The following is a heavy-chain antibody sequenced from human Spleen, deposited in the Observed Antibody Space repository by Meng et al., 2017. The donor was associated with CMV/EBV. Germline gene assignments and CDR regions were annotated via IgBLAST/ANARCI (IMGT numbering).Heavy chain of an antibody. CDR2: SRNKANSYTT. D-gene: IGHD2-2*01. Sequence: GESLKISCAASGITFGEHYMDWVRQAPGKGLEWVGRSRNKANSYTTEYAASVKGRFTISRDDSKSIAYLQMNSLKTEDTAVYYCTVYCSSTSCYPDDAFDIWGQGTMVTVSS. CDR3: TVYCSSTSCYPDDAFDI. V-gene: IGHV3-72*01. CDR1: GITFGEHY. J-gene: IGHJ3*02.